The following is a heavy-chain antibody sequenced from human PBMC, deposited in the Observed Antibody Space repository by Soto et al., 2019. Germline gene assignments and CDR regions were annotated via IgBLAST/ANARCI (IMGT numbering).Heavy chain of an antibody. D-gene: IGHD6-13*01. Sequence: GGSLRLSCAASGFTFSSYSMNWVRQAPGKGLEWVSSISSSSSYIYYADSVKGRFTISRDNAKNSLYLQMNSLRAEDTAVYYCAREPAGGSTVDWFDTRGQRTTVPVSA. CDR1: GFTFSSYS. CDR3: AREPAGGSTVDWFDT. J-gene: IGHJ5*02. V-gene: IGHV3-21*01. CDR2: ISSSSSYI.